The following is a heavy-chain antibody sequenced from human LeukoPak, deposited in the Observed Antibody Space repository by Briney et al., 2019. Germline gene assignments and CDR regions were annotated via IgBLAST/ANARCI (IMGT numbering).Heavy chain of an antibody. Sequence: PGGSLRLSCAVSGDSISSYYWSWIRQPAGKGLEWLGRIYPSGSANYNPSLKSRGTMSVDTSKNQFSLRLSSVTAADTAVYFCARDYNNWYFDLWGRGTLVTVSS. CDR2: IYPSGSA. CDR1: GDSISSYY. D-gene: IGHD5-24*01. J-gene: IGHJ2*01. CDR3: ARDYNNWYFDL. V-gene: IGHV4-4*07.